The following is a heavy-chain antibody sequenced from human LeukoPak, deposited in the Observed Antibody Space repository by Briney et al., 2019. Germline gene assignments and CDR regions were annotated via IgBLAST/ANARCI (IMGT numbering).Heavy chain of an antibody. J-gene: IGHJ4*02. CDR3: ARVNINNWHSCDY. D-gene: IGHD1-1*01. CDR2: IYRSGSP. CDR1: GGSISSNNW. V-gene: IGHV4-4*02. Sequence: SGTLSLTCAVSGGSISSNNWWGWARQPPGKGLEWIGEIYRSGSPNYNPSLKSRVTISVDKSRNHFSLNLSSVTAADTAVYYCARVNINNWHSCDYWGQGTLVTVSS.